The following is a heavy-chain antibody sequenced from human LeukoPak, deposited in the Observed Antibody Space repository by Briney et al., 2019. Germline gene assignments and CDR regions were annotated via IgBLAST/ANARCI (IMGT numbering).Heavy chain of an antibody. CDR1: GGSISSYY. CDR3: ARGGLGIGYYYYMDV. Sequence: SETLSLTYTVSGGSISSYYWSWIRQPPGKGLEWIGYIYYSGSTNYNPSLKSRVTISVDTSKNQFSLKLSSVTAADTAVYYCARGGLGIGYYYYMDVWGKGTTVTISS. J-gene: IGHJ6*03. CDR2: IYYSGST. D-gene: IGHD1-14*01. V-gene: IGHV4-59*01.